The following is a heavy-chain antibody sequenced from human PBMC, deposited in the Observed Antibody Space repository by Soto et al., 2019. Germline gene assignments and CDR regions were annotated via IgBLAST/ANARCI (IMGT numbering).Heavy chain of an antibody. CDR1: GGSISNYY. V-gene: IGHV4-4*07. CDR2: IYTSGGT. Sequence: QVQLQESGPGLVKPSETLSLTCTVSGGSISNYYWSWIRQPAGKGLEWIGRIYTSGGTDYNPSLKSRVTISIDTSKNQFSLKVTSMTAVDTAVYYCARERREEIHDGYYIDSWGQGTLVTVSS. CDR3: ARERREEIHDGYYIDS. D-gene: IGHD1-26*01. J-gene: IGHJ4*02.